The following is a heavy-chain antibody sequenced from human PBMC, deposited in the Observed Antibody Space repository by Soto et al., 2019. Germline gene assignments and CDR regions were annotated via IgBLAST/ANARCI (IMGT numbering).Heavy chain of an antibody. Sequence: ASVKVSCKASGYTFTSYGISWVRQAPGQGLEWMGWISAYNGNTNYAQKLQGRVTMTTDTSTSTAYMELRSLRSDDTAVYYCALSWGGQQLDHYYGMDVWGQGTTVTVSS. D-gene: IGHD6-13*01. CDR3: ALSWGGQQLDHYYGMDV. CDR1: GYTFTSYG. CDR2: ISAYNGNT. V-gene: IGHV1-18*04. J-gene: IGHJ6*02.